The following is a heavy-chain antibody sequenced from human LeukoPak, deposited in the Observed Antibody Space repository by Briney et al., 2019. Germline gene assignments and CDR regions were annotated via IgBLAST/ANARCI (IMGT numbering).Heavy chain of an antibody. CDR1: GGTFRSYA. V-gene: IGHV1-69*13. CDR2: IIPIFGTA. Sequence: GASVKVSCKTSGGTFRSYAISWVRQAPGQGLEWMGGIIPIFGTANYAQKFQGRVTITADESTSTAYMELSSLRSEDTAVYYCARVVWELRWYYYYYYMDVWGKGTTVTISS. D-gene: IGHD1-26*01. CDR3: ARVVWELRWYYYYYYMDV. J-gene: IGHJ6*03.